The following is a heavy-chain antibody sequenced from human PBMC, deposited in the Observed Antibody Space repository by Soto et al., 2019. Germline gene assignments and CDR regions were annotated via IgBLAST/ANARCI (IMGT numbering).Heavy chain of an antibody. D-gene: IGHD4-17*01. V-gene: IGHV1-69*13. CDR3: ARDRYYGDAPYWYFDL. J-gene: IGHJ2*01. CDR2: IIPIFGTA. CDR1: GGTFSSYA. Sequence: ASVKVSCKASGGTFSSYAISWVRQAPGQGLEWMGGIIPIFGTANYAQKFQGRVTITADESTGTAYMELSSLRSEDTAVYYCARDRYYGDAPYWYFDLWGRGTLVTVSS.